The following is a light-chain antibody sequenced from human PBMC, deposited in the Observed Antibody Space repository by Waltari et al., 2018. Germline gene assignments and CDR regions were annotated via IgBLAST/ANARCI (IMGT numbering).Light chain of an antibody. Sequence: ELVLTQSPGTLSLSPGERATLPCRASQSVSSTYLAWYQQRPGQAPRLLIYGASSRATGIPDRFSGSGSGTDFTVTISRLEPEDFAVYYCQQYARLPPTFGQGTKVEIK. J-gene: IGKJ1*01. CDR1: QSVSSTY. CDR2: GAS. CDR3: QQYARLPPT. V-gene: IGKV3-20*01.